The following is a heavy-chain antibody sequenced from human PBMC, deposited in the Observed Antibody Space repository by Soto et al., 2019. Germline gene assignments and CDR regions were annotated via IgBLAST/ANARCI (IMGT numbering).Heavy chain of an antibody. Sequence: PSETLSLTCTVFGASISGFSWSWIRKSAGQGLEWIGRIYATGTTDYNPTLKSRVMMSVDTSKKQFSLKLRSVTAADTAVYYCVRDGTKTLRDWFDPWGQGISVTVSS. V-gene: IGHV4-4*07. J-gene: IGHJ5*02. CDR1: GASISGFS. D-gene: IGHD1-1*01. CDR2: IYATGTT. CDR3: VRDGTKTLRDWFDP.